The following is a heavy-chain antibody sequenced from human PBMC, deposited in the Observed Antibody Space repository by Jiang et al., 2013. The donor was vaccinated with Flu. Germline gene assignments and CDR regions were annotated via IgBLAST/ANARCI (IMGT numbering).Heavy chain of an antibody. CDR1: GYNFNNFW. CDR2: IYPGDSDT. V-gene: IGHV5-51*03. CDR3: ARRSPDFYYGMDV. Sequence: GAEVKKPGESLKISCKGSGYNFNNFWIAWMRQMPGKGLEWMGIIYPGDSDTKYSPSLQGQVTISADKSTSTAYLQWSSLKASDTAMYYCARRSPDFYYGMDVWGQGTTVTVSS. D-gene: IGHD6-13*01. J-gene: IGHJ6*02.